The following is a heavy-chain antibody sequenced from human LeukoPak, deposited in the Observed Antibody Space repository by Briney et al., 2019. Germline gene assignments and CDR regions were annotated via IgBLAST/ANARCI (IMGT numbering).Heavy chain of an antibody. D-gene: IGHD2-15*01. CDR2: IYWNDDK. CDR3: AHTPGGYCGGGRCYTPYHFDY. Sequence: SGPTLVNPTQTLTLTCTFSGFSLSTSGVGVVWIRQPPGKALEWLVVIYWNDDKRYSPSLMSRLTIMKDTSKSQVVLIMTNMDPVDTATYYCAHTPGGYCGGGRCYTPYHFDYWGQGTLVTVSS. V-gene: IGHV2-5*01. J-gene: IGHJ4*02. CDR1: GFSLSTSGVG.